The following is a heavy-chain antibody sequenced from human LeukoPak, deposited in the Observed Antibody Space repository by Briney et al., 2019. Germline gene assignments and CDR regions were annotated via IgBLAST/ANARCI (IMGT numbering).Heavy chain of an antibody. CDR2: IYQSVST. Sequence: KPSETLSLTCVVSCYSMSMGYYWGWIRQPPGKGPEGIGGIYQSVSTNYNPSLKSRVTISVDTPKNQFPLKLTSVTDAETAVYYCARVARYCTNGVCPDYYFYYMDVWGKGPTVTVSS. D-gene: IGHD2-8*01. CDR3: ARVARYCTNGVCPDYYFYYMDV. J-gene: IGHJ6*03. V-gene: IGHV4-38-2*01. CDR1: CYSMSMGYY.